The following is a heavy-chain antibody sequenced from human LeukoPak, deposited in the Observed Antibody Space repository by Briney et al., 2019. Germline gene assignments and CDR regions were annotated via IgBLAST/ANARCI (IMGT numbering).Heavy chain of an antibody. V-gene: IGHV1-2*02. CDR2: TNPNSGGT. D-gene: IGHD2-15*01. Sequence: ASVKVSCKASGYTFTGYYMHWVRQAPGQGLEWMGWTNPNSGGTNYAQKFQGRVTMTRDTSISTAYMELSRLRSDDTAVYYCARVDTAIVVVVAAKWSSYYFDYWGQGTLVTVSS. J-gene: IGHJ4*02. CDR3: ARVDTAIVVVVAAKWSSYYFDY. CDR1: GYTFTGYY.